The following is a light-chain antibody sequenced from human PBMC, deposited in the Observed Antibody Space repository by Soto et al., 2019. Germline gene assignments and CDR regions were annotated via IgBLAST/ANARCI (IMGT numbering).Light chain of an antibody. J-gene: IGLJ2*01. CDR2: EVS. CDR1: TSDVGGYDF. V-gene: IGLV2-14*01. CDR3: TSYSSSNNFDVV. Sequence: QSALTQPASVSGSPGQSITISCTGTTSDVGGYDFVSWYQQHPGKAPKLIIYEVSNRPSGVSNRFSASKSGNTASLTISGLQAEDEADCFCTSYSSSNNFDVVFGGGTKLTVL.